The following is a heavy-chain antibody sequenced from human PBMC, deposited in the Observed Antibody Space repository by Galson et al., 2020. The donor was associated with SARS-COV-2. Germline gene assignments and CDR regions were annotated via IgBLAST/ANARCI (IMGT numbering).Heavy chain of an antibody. CDR3: ARHQASSYSSGWYVYYYYMDV. CDR1: GYSFTSYW. J-gene: IGHJ6*03. V-gene: IGHV5-51*01. Sequence: GESLKISCKGSGYSFTSYWIGWVRQMPGKCLEWMGIIYPGDSDTRYSPSFQGQVTISADKSISTAYLQWSSLKASDTAMYYCARHQASSYSSGWYVYYYYMDVWGKGTTVTVSS. D-gene: IGHD6-19*01. CDR2: IYPGDSDT.